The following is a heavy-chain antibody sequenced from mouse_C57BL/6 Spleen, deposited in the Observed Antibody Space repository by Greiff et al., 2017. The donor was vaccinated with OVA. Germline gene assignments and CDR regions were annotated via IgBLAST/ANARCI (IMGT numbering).Heavy chain of an antibody. J-gene: IGHJ1*03. CDR2: INPNNGGT. D-gene: IGHD1-1*01. V-gene: IGHV1-18*01. Sequence: EVQLQQSGPELVKPGASVKIPCKASGYTFTDYNMDWVKQSHGKSLEWIGDINPNNGGTIYNQKFKGKATLTVDKPSSTAYMELRSLTSEDTAVYYCARGANYYGSSYWYCDVWGTGTTVTVSS. CDR1: GYTFTDYN. CDR3: ARGANYYGSSYWYCDV.